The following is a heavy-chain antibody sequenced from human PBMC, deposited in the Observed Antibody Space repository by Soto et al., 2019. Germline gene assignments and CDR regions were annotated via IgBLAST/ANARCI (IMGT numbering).Heavy chain of an antibody. V-gene: IGHV4-4*02. J-gene: IGHJ4*02. CDR3: AHRPIVGAAI. CDR2: IYHSGST. D-gene: IGHD1-26*01. CDR1: GGSISNSNW. Sequence: QVQLQESGPGLVKPSGTLSLTCGVFGGSISNSNWWTWVRQPPGKGVGWVGEIYHSGSTNYNSSLMSRVTISLDKVNNQFSLKLTSVTASDTAVYYCAHRPIVGAAIWGQGTLVNVSS.